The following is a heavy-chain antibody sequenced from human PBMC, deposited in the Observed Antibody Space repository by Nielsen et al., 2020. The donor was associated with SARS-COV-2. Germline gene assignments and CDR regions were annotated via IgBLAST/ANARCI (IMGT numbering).Heavy chain of an antibody. CDR1: GYTSTNFY. Sequence: ASVKVSCKASGYTSTNFYIHWVRQAPGQSLEWMGWIQVGSGNTKYSPKFQGRVTFTSDTSATTALMELSSLKSEDTAVYFCVIVTAALAFDPWGQGSLVTVSS. J-gene: IGHJ5*02. CDR3: VIVTAALAFDP. V-gene: IGHV1-3*01. CDR2: IQVGSGNT. D-gene: IGHD3-16*02.